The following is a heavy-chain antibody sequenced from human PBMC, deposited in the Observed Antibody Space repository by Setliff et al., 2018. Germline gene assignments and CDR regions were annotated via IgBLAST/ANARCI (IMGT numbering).Heavy chain of an antibody. Sequence: PSETLSLTCTVSGGSISSGDYYWSWIRQPPGKGLEWIGYIYYSGSTYYNPSLKSRVTIPVDTSKNQFSLKLGSVTAADTAVYYCAREVDLPIQSDGCDICRRVSMV. CDR3: AREVDLPIQSDGCDI. CDR2: IYYSGST. CDR1: GGSISSGDYY. J-gene: IGHJ3*02. D-gene: IGHD2-21*01. V-gene: IGHV4-30-4*08.